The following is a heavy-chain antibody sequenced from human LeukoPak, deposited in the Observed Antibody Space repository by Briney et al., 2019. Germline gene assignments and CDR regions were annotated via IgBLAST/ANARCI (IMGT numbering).Heavy chain of an antibody. V-gene: IGHV3-21*01. CDR2: ISSSSSYI. D-gene: IGHD3-16*02. Sequence: GGSLRLSCAASGFTFSSYSMNWVRQAPGKGLEWVSSISSSSSYIYYADSVKGRFTISRDNAKNSLYLQMNSLRAEDTAVYYCAGGSRGSYDYVWGSYRYDAFDIWGQGTMVTVSS. J-gene: IGHJ3*02. CDR3: AGGSRGSYDYVWGSYRYDAFDI. CDR1: GFTFSSYS.